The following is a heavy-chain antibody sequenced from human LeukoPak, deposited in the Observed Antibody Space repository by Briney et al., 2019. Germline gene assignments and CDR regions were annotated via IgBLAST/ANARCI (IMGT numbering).Heavy chain of an antibody. Sequence: PGGSLRLSCAASGFTFSSYSMNWVRQAPGKGLEWVSTISSSEDYTYYADSMKGRFTISRDNSKNTLYLQMNSLRGEDTAVYYCACGTLTGTYYFDYWGQGTLVTVSS. D-gene: IGHD3-9*01. V-gene: IGHV3-23*01. J-gene: IGHJ4*02. CDR2: ISSSEDYT. CDR3: ACGTLTGTYYFDY. CDR1: GFTFSSYS.